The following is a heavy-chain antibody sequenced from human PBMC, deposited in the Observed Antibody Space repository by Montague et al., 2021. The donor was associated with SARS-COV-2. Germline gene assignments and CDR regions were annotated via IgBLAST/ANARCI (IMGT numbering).Heavy chain of an antibody. CDR2: IYYSGTT. Sequence: TLSLTCTVSGASISSGGFYWSWLRQHPRKGLEWIGFIYYSGTTYHNPSLKSRPTISLDTSKNQFSLKLSSVTAADTAVYYCARGLPYQMVAGAIPNYSMDVWSQGTPVTVSS. CDR1: GASISSGGFY. CDR3: ARGLPYQMVAGAIPNYSMDV. D-gene: IGHD2-15*01. J-gene: IGHJ6*02. V-gene: IGHV4-31*03.